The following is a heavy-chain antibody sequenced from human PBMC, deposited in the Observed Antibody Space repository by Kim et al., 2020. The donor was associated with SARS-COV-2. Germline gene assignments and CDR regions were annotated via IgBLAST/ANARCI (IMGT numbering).Heavy chain of an antibody. V-gene: IGHV4-4*02. CDR1: GGSISSSNW. CDR3: ATRQTVVVIRSYYFDY. CDR2: IYHSGST. Sequence: SETLSLTCAVSGGSISSSNWWSWVRQPPGKGLEWIGEIYHSGSTNYNPSLKSLVTISVDKSKNQFSLKLSSVTAADTAVYYCATRQTVVVIRSYYFDYWGQGTLVTVSS. J-gene: IGHJ4*02. D-gene: IGHD3-22*01.